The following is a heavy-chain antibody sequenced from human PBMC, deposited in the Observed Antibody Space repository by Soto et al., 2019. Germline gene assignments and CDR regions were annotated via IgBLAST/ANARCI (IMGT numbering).Heavy chain of an antibody. Sequence: EVQLLESGGGLVQPGGSLRLSCAASGFTFGTYAMSWVRGAPGRGLEWVSAISRSGGSTYHADSVEGRFTISRDNVKNTLHLQMNNLRAEDTAIYYCATTTEDNRESAFEHWGQGTLVTVSS. D-gene: IGHD1-1*01. CDR3: ATTTEDNRESAFEH. V-gene: IGHV3-23*01. J-gene: IGHJ4*02. CDR1: GFTFGTYA. CDR2: ISRSGGST.